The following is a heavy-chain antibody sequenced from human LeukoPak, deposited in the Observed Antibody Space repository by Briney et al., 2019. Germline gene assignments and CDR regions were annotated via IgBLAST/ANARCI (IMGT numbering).Heavy chain of an antibody. D-gene: IGHD3-10*01. J-gene: IGHJ4*02. V-gene: IGHV4-59*01. CDR3: ARVLQGSDYFDY. CDR1: GGSISSYY. CDR2: IYYSGST. Sequence: ETLSLTCTVSGGSISSYYWSWIRQPPGEGLEWIGYIYYSGSTNYNPSLKSRVTISVDTSKNRFSLKLSSVTAADTAVYYCARVLQGSDYFDYWGQGTLVTVSS.